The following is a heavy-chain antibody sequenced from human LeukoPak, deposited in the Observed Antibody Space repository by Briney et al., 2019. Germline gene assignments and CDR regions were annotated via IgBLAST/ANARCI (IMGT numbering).Heavy chain of an antibody. Sequence: GGSLRLSCAASGITFNLYWMTWVRQAPGKGLEWVANIKHDGTEKYYVDSVKGRFTISRDNARNSLSLQMNGLRVEDTAVYYCARDRLRSTRAFDLWGQGTMVTVSS. V-gene: IGHV3-7*04. CDR1: GITFNLYW. CDR2: IKHDGTEK. J-gene: IGHJ3*01. D-gene: IGHD5-24*01. CDR3: ARDRLRSTRAFDL.